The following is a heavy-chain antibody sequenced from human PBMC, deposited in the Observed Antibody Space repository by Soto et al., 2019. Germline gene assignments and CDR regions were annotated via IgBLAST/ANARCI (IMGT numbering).Heavy chain of an antibody. D-gene: IGHD1-1*01. V-gene: IGHV3-23*01. CDR2: ISGSGGST. Sequence: EVQLLESGGGLVQPGGSLRLSCAASGFTFSSYAMSWVRQAPGKGLEWVSAISGSGGSTYYADSVKGRFTISRDNSKNTRYLQMNSLRAEETAVDYCAKEELERQGSGFDYGGQGTLVTVSS. CDR1: GFTFSSYA. J-gene: IGHJ4*02. CDR3: AKEELERQGSGFDY.